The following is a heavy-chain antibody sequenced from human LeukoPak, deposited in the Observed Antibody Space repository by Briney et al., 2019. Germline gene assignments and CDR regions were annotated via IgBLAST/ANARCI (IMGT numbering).Heavy chain of an antibody. D-gene: IGHD3-16*02. CDR3: AREGESGYVWGSYRNFDY. J-gene: IGHJ4*02. CDR2: IKQDGSEK. V-gene: IGHV3-7*01. Sequence: GGSLRLSCAASGFTFSSYWMSWVRQAPGKGREWVANIKQDGSEKYYVDSVKGRFTISRDNAKNSLYLQMNSLRAEDTAVYYCAREGESGYVWGSYRNFDYWGQGTLVTVSS. CDR1: GFTFSSYW.